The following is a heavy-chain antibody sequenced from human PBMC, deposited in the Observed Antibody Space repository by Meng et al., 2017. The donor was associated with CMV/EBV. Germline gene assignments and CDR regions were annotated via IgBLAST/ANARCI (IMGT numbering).Heavy chain of an antibody. J-gene: IGHJ5*02. CDR2: ISSSGSTI. CDR3: ARTGNYYDSSGYYRPFDP. D-gene: IGHD3-22*01. Sequence: GESLKISCAASGFTFSDYYMSWIRQAPGKGLEWVSYISSSGSTIYYADSVKGRFTISRDNAKNSLYLQMNSLRAEDTAVYYCARTGNYYDSSGYYRPFDPWGRGTLVTVSS. CDR1: GFTFSDYY. V-gene: IGHV3-11*01.